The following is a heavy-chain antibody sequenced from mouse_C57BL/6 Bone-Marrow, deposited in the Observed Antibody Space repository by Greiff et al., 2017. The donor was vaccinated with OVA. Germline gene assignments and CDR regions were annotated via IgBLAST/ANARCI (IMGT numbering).Heavy chain of an antibody. J-gene: IGHJ3*01. CDR3: ASHYDYDSWFAY. D-gene: IGHD2-4*01. Sequence: VQLQQPGAELVRPGTSVKLSCKASGYTFTSYWMHWVKQRPGQGLEWIGVIDPSDSYTNYNPQFKGKATLTVDTSSSTAYMQLSSLTSEDSAVYYSASHYDYDSWFAYWGQGTLVTVSA. CDR1: GYTFTSYW. CDR2: IDPSDSYT. V-gene: IGHV1-59*01.